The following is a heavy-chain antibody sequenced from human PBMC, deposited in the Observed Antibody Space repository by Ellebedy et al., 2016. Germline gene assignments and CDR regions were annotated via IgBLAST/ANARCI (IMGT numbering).Heavy chain of an antibody. CDR2: ISYDGSNK. D-gene: IGHD2-2*01. V-gene: IGHV3-30-3*01. CDR1: GFTFSSYA. CDR3: AREYQLLYYYYYYGKDV. J-gene: IGHJ6*02. Sequence: GESLKISXAASGFTFSSYAMHWVRQAPGKGLEWVAAISYDGSNKYYADSVKGRFTISRDNSKNTLYLQMNSLRAEDTAVYYCAREYQLLYYYYYYGKDVWGQGTTVTVSS.